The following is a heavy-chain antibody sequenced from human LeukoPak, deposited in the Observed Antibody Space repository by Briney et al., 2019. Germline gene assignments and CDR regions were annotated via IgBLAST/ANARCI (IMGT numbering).Heavy chain of an antibody. CDR3: AKHSYDSSGYYSIDY. D-gene: IGHD3-22*01. V-gene: IGHV3-23*01. CDR1: GFTLTSYA. Sequence: GGSLRLSCAASGFTLTSYAMSWVRQAPGKGLEWVSAIIGSVHSTYYAHSVKGRFTISRGNSKNTLYLQMNSLRAEDTAVYYCAKHSYDSSGYYSIDYWGQGTLVTVSS. CDR2: IIGSVHST. J-gene: IGHJ4*02.